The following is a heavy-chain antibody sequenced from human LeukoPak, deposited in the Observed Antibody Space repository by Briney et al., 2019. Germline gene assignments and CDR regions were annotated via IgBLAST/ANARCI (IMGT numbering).Heavy chain of an antibody. D-gene: IGHD3-3*01. J-gene: IGHJ3*02. CDR1: GGSISSGSYY. CDR3: ARFQVSVLRFLEWSKSAFDI. V-gene: IGHV4-61*02. Sequence: PSQTLSLTCTVSGGSISSGSYYWSWIRQPAGKGREWIGRIYTSGSTNYNPSLKSRVTISLDTSKNQFPLKVSSVTAADTAVYYCARFQVSVLRFLEWSKSAFDIWGQGTMVTVSS. CDR2: IYTSGST.